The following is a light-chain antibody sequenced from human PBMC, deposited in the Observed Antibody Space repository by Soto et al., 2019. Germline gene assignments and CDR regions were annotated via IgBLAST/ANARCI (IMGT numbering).Light chain of an antibody. J-gene: IGKJ1*01. CDR1: QRISSW. CDR2: KAS. CDR3: QQYNSYET. Sequence: DIQMTQSPATLSASVGDRATITFRARQRISSWLAWYQHKPGRAPKLLIYKASSLASGVASSFSGSGYVTDFALTISSLQSDYFATYYCQQYNSYETFGQGTTLEIQ. V-gene: IGKV1-5*03.